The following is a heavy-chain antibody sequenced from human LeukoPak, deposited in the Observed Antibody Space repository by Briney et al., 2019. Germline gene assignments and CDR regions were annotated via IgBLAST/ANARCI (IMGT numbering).Heavy chain of an antibody. V-gene: IGHV3-30*04. CDR3: ARGDSSGWYPSQNWFDP. CDR1: GFTFSTYA. D-gene: IGHD6-19*01. Sequence: GRSLGLSCAASGFTFSTYAMHWVRQAPGKGLEWVAVISYDGSNKYYADSVKGRFTISRDNSKNTLYLQMNSLRAEDTAVYYCARGDSSGWYPSQNWFDPWGQGTLVTVS. J-gene: IGHJ5*02. CDR2: ISYDGSNK.